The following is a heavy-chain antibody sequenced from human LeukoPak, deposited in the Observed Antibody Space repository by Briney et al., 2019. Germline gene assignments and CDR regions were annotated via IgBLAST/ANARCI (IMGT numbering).Heavy chain of an antibody. J-gene: IGHJ4*02. CDR3: ARAIVATINFDY. V-gene: IGHV3-21*01. D-gene: IGHD5-12*01. Sequence: WGSLRLSCAASGFTFSIYSMSWVRQAPGKGLEWVSSISRSSTYIDYADSLKGRFTISRDNAKNSLYLQMNSLRAEDTAVYYCARAIVATINFDYWGQGTLVTVSS. CDR1: GFTFSIYS. CDR2: ISRSSTYI.